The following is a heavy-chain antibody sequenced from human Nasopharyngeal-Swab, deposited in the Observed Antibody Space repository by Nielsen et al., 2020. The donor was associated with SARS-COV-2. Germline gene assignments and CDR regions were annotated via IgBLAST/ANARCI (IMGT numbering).Heavy chain of an antibody. CDR1: GFTFSRHS. D-gene: IGHD3-16*02. V-gene: IGHV3-21*01. Sequence: GGSLRLSCAASGFTFSRHSLNWVRQAQGKGLEWVSSITSSSSFINYAASVKGRFIISRDNAKNSLDLQMNSLRADDTAVYYCARETLSPGYGMDVWGQGTTVTVSS. CDR2: ITSSSSFI. CDR3: ARETLSPGYGMDV. J-gene: IGHJ6*02.